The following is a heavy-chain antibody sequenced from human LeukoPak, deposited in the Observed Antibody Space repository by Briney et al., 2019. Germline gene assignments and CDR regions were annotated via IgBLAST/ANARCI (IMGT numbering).Heavy chain of an antibody. J-gene: IGHJ6*02. CDR1: GFTFSSYS. V-gene: IGHV3-21*01. D-gene: IGHD3-10*01. CDR2: ISSSSSYI. CDR3: ARDRKWFGELFRGMDV. Sequence: SGGSLRLSCAASGFTFSSYSMNWVRQAPGKGLEWVSSISSSSSYIYYADSVKGRFTISRDNAKNSLYLQMNSLRAEDTAVYYCARDRKWFGELFRGMDVWGQGTTVTVSS.